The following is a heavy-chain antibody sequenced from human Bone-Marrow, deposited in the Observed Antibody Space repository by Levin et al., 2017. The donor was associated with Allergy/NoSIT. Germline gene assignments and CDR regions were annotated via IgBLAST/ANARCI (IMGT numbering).Heavy chain of an antibody. D-gene: IGHD2-21*02. CDR3: ATAVHGDYYWYFDL. CDR1: GYNSFNYW. CDR2: FYYGDSGA. J-gene: IGHJ2*01. V-gene: IGHV5-51*01. Sequence: NHGESLKISCKASGYNSFNYWIGWVRQVPGEGLEWMGFFYYGDSGARYSPSFQGQVTISADKSISTAYLQWGSLKASDTAIYYCATAVHGDYYWYFDLWGRGTLVTVSS.